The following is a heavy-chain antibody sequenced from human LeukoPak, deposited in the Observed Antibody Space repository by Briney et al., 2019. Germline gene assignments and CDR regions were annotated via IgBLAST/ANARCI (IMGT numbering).Heavy chain of an antibody. CDR1: GGSISSYY. CDR3: ARVIVVVVAATGLWFDP. CDR2: IYYSGST. Sequence: SETLSLTCTVSGGSISSYYWSWIRQPPGKGLEWIGYIYYSGSTNYNPSLKSRVTISVDTSKNQFSLKLSSVTAADTAVYYCARVIVVVVAATGLWFDPWGQGTLVTVSS. D-gene: IGHD2-15*01. J-gene: IGHJ5*02. V-gene: IGHV4-59*08.